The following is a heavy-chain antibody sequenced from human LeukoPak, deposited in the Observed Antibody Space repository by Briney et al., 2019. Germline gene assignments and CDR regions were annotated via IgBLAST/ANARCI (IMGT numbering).Heavy chain of an antibody. CDR1: GGSISSSNW. J-gene: IGHJ3*02. Sequence: PSETLSLTCAVSGGSISSSNWWSWVRQPPGKGLEWIGEIYHSGSTNYSPSLKSRVAISVDTSKNQFSLKLNSVTAADTAVYYCARFLVFGAFDIWGQGTMVTVSS. CDR3: ARFLVFGAFDI. CDR2: IYHSGST. D-gene: IGHD3-3*01. V-gene: IGHV4-4*02.